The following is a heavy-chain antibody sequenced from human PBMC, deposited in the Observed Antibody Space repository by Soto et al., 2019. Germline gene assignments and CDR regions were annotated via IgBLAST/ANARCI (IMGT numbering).Heavy chain of an antibody. V-gene: IGHV1-18*04. CDR2: ISVYSGST. D-gene: IGHD6-19*01. CDR3: ARDSWGLAVPDYHYYAMDV. Sequence: QVQLVQSGAEVKKPGASVRVSCEASGYTFTSYGISWVRQAPGQGLEWMGWISVYSGSTNYAQKLKGRVTMTTDRSTRAVYMELRSLRSDDTAVYYCARDSWGLAVPDYHYYAMDVWGQGTTVTV. CDR1: GYTFTSYG. J-gene: IGHJ6*02.